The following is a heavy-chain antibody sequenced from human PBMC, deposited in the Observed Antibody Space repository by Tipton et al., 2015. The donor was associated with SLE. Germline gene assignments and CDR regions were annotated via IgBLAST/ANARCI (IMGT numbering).Heavy chain of an antibody. V-gene: IGHV4-59*01. Sequence: GLVKPSETLSLTCTVSGGSISSYYWSWIRQPPGKGLEWIGYIYYSGSTNYNPSLKSRVTISVDTSKNQFSLKLSSVTAADTAVYYCAREAAAEGVGFDYWGQGTLVTVSS. CDR2: IYYSGST. CDR1: GGSISSYY. J-gene: IGHJ4*02. CDR3: AREAAAEGVGFDY. D-gene: IGHD6-13*01.